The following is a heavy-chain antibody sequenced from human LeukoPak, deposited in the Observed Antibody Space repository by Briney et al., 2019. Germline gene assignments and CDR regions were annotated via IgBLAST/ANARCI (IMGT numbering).Heavy chain of an antibody. V-gene: IGHV4-59*01. CDR1: GGSISSYY. CDR3: ARAYEVSGCYLPDAFDI. Sequence: SETLSLTCTVSGGSISSYYWSWIRQPPGKGLEWIGYIYYSGSTNYNPSLKSRVTISVDTSKNQFSLKLSSVTAADTAVYYCARAYEVSGCYLPDAFDIWGQGTMVTVSS. J-gene: IGHJ3*02. CDR2: IYYSGST. D-gene: IGHD3-22*01.